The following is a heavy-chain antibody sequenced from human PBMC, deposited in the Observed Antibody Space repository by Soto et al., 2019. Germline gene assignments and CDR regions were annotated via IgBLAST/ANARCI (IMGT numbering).Heavy chain of an antibody. CDR2: VYSDGYTK. J-gene: IGHJ4*01. V-gene: IGHV3-30*18. CDR1: GLTFSDYG. Sequence: GGSLSLSXIASGLTFSDYGIHWVRQPPGKGLEWVGVVYSDGYTKYYADSLKGRFTISRDNSKNTLYLQMDSLRSEETAVYYCAKEIEVAGDLDYWGLGTLVTVSS. CDR3: AKEIEVAGDLDY. D-gene: IGHD6-19*01.